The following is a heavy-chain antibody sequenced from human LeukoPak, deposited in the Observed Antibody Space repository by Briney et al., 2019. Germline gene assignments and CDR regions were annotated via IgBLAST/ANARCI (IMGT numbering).Heavy chain of an antibody. CDR3: AKDRPRYCSSTSCSRYCSGGSCYYNWFDP. J-gene: IGHJ5*02. V-gene: IGHV3-23*01. CDR1: GFTFSSYA. CDR2: SGVNT. D-gene: IGHD2-15*01. Sequence: GGSLRLSCAASGFTFSSYAMSWVRQAPGKGLKWVSTSGVNTYYADSVKGRFTISRDNSKNTLYLQMNSLRAEDTAVYYCAKDRPRYCSSTSCSRYCSGGSCYYNWFDPWGQGTLVTVSS.